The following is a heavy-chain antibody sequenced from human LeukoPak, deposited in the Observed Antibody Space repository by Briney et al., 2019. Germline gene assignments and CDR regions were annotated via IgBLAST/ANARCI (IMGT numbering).Heavy chain of an antibody. J-gene: IGHJ3*02. D-gene: IGHD5-12*01. V-gene: IGHV3-7*01. CDR3: AKDRDDRSGYEPDAFDI. CDR1: GFTFSSYW. CDR2: IKQDGSEK. Sequence: GGSLRLSCAASGFTFSSYWMSWVRRAPGKGLEWVANIKQDGSEKYYVDSVKGRFTISRDNSKNTLYLQMNSLRAEDTAVYYCAKDRDDRSGYEPDAFDIWGQGIMVTVSS.